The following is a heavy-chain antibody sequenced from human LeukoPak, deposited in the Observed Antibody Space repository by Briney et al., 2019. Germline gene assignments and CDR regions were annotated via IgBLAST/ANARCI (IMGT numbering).Heavy chain of an antibody. CDR2: IYYSGST. J-gene: IGHJ4*02. CDR3: ARGGGYSSLSTGYFDY. Sequence: PSETLSLTCTVSGGSISSGGYYWSWIRQHPGKGLEWIGYIYYSGSTYYNPSLKSRVTISVDTSKNQFSLKLSSVTAADTAVYYCARGGGYSSLSTGYFDYWGQGTLVTVSS. D-gene: IGHD6-6*01. CDR1: GGSISSGGYY. V-gene: IGHV4-31*03.